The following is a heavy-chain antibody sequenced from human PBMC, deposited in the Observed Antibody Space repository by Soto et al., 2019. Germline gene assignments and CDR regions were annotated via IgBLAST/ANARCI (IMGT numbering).Heavy chain of an antibody. CDR3: ARDLEYYDSSGCWYY. CDR2: ISYDGSNK. CDR1: GFTFSSYA. J-gene: IGHJ4*02. V-gene: IGHV3-30-3*01. Sequence: QVQLVESGGGVVQPGRSLRLSCAASGFTFSSYAMHWVRQAPGKGLEWVAVISYDGSNKYYADSVKGRFTISRDNSKNTLYLQMNSLRAEDTAVYYCARDLEYYDSSGCWYYWGQGTLVTVSS. D-gene: IGHD3-22*01.